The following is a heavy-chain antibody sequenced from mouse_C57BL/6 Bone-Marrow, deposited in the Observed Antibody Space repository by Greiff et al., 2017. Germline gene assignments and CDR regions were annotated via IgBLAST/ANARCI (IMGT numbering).Heavy chain of an antibody. D-gene: IGHD3-1*01. J-gene: IGHJ4*01. V-gene: IGHV3-5*01. CDR2: IYYSGTI. CDR3: ARDRGSHYAMDY. Sequence: VQLQQSGPGLVKPSQTVFLTCTVPGISITTGNYRWSWIRQFPGNKLEWIGYIYYSGTITYNPSRTSRTTITRDTPKNQFFLEMNSLTAEDTATYYCARDRGSHYAMDYWGQGTSVTGSS. CDR1: GISITTGNYR.